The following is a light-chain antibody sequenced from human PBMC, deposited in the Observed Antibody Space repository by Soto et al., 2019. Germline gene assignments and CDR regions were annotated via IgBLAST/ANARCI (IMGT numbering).Light chain of an antibody. CDR1: QSVSSN. Sequence: EIVMTQSPATLSVSPGERATLSRRASQSVSSNLAWYQQKPGQAPRLLIYGASTRATGIPARFSGSGSGTEFTLTISSLQSEDFAVYYCQQYGSSPLFTFGPGTKVDIK. CDR3: QQYGSSPLFT. J-gene: IGKJ3*01. V-gene: IGKV3-15*01. CDR2: GAS.